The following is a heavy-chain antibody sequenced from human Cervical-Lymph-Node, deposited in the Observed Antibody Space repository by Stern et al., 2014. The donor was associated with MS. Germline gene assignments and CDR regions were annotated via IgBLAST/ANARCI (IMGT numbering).Heavy chain of an antibody. J-gene: IGHJ4*02. CDR3: ARGLPSF. CDR1: GFNFSAYY. D-gene: IGHD1-26*01. CDR2: ISSNGTVK. Sequence: VQLVESGGDLVKPGGSLRLSCAASGFNFSAYYMNWIRQAPGKGQEWLSYISSNGTVKYYADSVRGRFIISRDNAKQSLYLQMNRLRAEDTAVYYCARGLPSFWGQGSLVTVSP. V-gene: IGHV3-11*01.